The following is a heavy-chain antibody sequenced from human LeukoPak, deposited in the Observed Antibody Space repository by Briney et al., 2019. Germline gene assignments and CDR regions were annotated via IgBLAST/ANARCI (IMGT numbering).Heavy chain of an antibody. CDR3: ARVFRYCSSTSCYFDY. J-gene: IGHJ4*02. V-gene: IGHV3-21*01. D-gene: IGHD2-2*01. Sequence: GGSLRLSCAASGFTFSSYCMDWVRQTPGKGLEWVSSISSSSSYIYYADSVKGRFTISRDNAKNSLYLQMNSLRAEDTAVYYCARVFRYCSSTSCYFDYWGQGTLVTVSS. CDR2: ISSSSSYI. CDR1: GFTFSSYC.